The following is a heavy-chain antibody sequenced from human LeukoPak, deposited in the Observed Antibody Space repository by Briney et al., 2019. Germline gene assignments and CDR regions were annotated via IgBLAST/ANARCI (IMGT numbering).Heavy chain of an antibody. V-gene: IGHV4-39*07. CDR3: ARGCGNSPAFDI. J-gene: IGHJ3*02. CDR1: GGSISSSSYY. CDR2: IYYSGST. D-gene: IGHD4-23*01. Sequence: SETLSFTCTVSGGSISSSSYYWGWIRQPPGKGLEWIGSIYYSGSTYYNPSLKSRVTISVDTSKNQFSLKLSSVTAADTAVYYCARGCGNSPAFDIWGQGTMVTVSS.